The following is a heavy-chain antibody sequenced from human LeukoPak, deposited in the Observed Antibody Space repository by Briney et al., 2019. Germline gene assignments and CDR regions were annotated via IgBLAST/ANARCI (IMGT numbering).Heavy chain of an antibody. V-gene: IGHV3-48*03. Sequence: GGSLRLSGAASGFTFSSYEMNWVRQAPGKGLEWVSYISSFSSTIYYADSVMGRFTISRDNAKNSLYLQMNSLRAEDTAVYYCARSPNYKGYFDYWGQGTLVTVSS. J-gene: IGHJ4*02. CDR3: ARSPNYKGYFDY. CDR1: GFTFSSYE. D-gene: IGHD3-10*01. CDR2: ISSFSSTI.